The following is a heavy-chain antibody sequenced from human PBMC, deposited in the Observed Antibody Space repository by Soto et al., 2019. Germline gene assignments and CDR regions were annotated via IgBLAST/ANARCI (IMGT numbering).Heavy chain of an antibody. D-gene: IGHD5-12*01. CDR3: ARAGSRDGYNLGY. Sequence: QVQLVQSGAEVKKPGASVKVSCKASGYTFTNYYMHWVRQAPGQGLEWMGIINPSGGSTSYAQKFQGRVXXTXDXXTSTIYMELSSLKSEDTAVYYCARAGSRDGYNLGYWGQGTLVTVSS. V-gene: IGHV1-46*03. CDR2: INPSGGST. J-gene: IGHJ4*02. CDR1: GYTFTNYY.